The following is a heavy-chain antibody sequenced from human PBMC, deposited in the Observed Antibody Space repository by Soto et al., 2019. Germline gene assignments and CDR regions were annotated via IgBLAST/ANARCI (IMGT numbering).Heavy chain of an antibody. D-gene: IGHD2-21*02. CDR2: ITNSGGST. CDR3: AKRGIVSGDPIDY. CDR1: GFTFSSHA. J-gene: IGHJ4*02. Sequence: EVQLFESGGGLVQPGGSLRLSCAASGFTFSSHAMSWVRQTPGKGLEWVSAITNSGGSTYYADSVKGRFTISRDNSKNTLYLQMNSLRAEDTAVYYCAKRGIVSGDPIDYWGQGTLVTVSS. V-gene: IGHV3-23*01.